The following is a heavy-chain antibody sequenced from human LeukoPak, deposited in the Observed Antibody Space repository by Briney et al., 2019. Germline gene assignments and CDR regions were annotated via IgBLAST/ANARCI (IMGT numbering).Heavy chain of an antibody. V-gene: IGHV4-59*01. D-gene: IGHD3-16*01. Sequence: LETLSLTCTVSGGSISNYYWSWIRQPPGKGLEWIGYIYSSGNTNYNPSLKSPVTISVDPSKSQFSLKLSSVTAADTAIYYCARDPSTFYFDYWGQGALVTVSS. CDR3: ARDPSTFYFDY. CDR1: GGSISNYY. J-gene: IGHJ4*02. CDR2: IYSSGNT.